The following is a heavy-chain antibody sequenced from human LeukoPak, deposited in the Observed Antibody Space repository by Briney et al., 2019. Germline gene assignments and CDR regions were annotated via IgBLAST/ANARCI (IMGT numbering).Heavy chain of an antibody. D-gene: IGHD6-13*01. V-gene: IGHV3-66*01. CDR3: AKDIGYSDWALDY. CDR1: GYSVSSNY. CDR2: LYASGST. J-gene: IGHJ4*02. Sequence: PGGSLRLSCAASGYSVSSNYMIWVRQAPGKGLEWVSLLYASGSTDYTDSVKGRFTVSRDDSKNTLFLQMNSLRAEDTAVYYCAKDIGYSDWALDYWGRGTLVTVSS.